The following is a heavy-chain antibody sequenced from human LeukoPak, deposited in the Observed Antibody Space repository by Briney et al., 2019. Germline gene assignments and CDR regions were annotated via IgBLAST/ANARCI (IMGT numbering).Heavy chain of an antibody. J-gene: IGHJ3*02. V-gene: IGHV4-34*01. CDR1: GGSFTDYY. CDR2: INHGGYT. Sequence: SETLSLTCAVYGGSFTDYYWTWIRQPPGKGLEWIGEINHGGYTNYSPTLKSRVTLSVDTSKNQFSLKLCSVTAADTAVYFCARDMIVGGLGAFDIWGQGTIVTVSS. CDR3: ARDMIVGGLGAFDI. D-gene: IGHD3-22*01.